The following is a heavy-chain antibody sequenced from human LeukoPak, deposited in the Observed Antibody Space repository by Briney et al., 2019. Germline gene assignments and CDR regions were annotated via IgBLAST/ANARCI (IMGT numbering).Heavy chain of an antibody. D-gene: IGHD4-11*01. CDR3: ARVGDYSPRGWFDP. J-gene: IGHJ5*02. CDR1: GYTFTSYY. CDR2: INPSGGST. V-gene: IGHV1-46*01. Sequence: ASVKVSCKASGYTFTSYYIHWVRQAPGQGLEWMGVINPSGGSTTYAQKFQGRVTMTRDMSTRTLYMELSSLRSEDTAFYYCARVGDYSPRGWFDPWGQGTLVTVSS.